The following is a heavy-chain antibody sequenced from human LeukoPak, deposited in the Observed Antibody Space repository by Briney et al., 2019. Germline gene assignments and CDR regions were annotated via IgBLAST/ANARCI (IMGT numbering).Heavy chain of an antibody. CDR1: GYSFTSYW. CDR2: IYPGDSDT. Sequence: GESLKISCKGSGYSFTSYWIGWVRQMPGKGLEWMGIIYPGDSDTRYSPSFQGQVTISADKSISTAYLQWSSLKASDTAMYYCARHQGGSGSYYNVFVYWGQGTLVTVSS. D-gene: IGHD3-10*01. V-gene: IGHV5-51*01. CDR3: ARHQGGSGSYYNVFVY. J-gene: IGHJ4*02.